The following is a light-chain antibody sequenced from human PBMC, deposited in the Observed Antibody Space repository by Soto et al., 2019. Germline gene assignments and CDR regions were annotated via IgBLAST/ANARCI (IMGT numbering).Light chain of an antibody. CDR1: SSDVGAYNY. J-gene: IGLJ1*01. CDR3: SAYTTRDTLCV. CDR2: EVS. Sequence: QSALTQPASVSGSPGQSVTISCTGTSSDVGAYNYVSWYQLHPGKAPKLLISEVSNRPSGVSSRFSVSKSGNTASLPIAGLQAEDEADYYFSAYTTRDTLCVFGTGTKVT. V-gene: IGLV2-14*01.